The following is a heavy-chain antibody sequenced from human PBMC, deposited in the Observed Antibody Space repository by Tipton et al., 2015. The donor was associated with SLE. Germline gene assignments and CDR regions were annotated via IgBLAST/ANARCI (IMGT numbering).Heavy chain of an antibody. Sequence: SLRLSCAASGFTFSSYAMSWVRQAPGKGLEWVSAISGSGGSTYYADSVKGRFTISRDNSKNTLYLQMNSLRAEDTAVYYCAKDPLYYDFWSGYFDYWGQGTLVTVSS. CDR1: GFTFSSYA. CDR2: ISGSGGST. CDR3: AKDPLYYDFWSGYFDY. V-gene: IGHV3-23*01. D-gene: IGHD3-3*01. J-gene: IGHJ4*02.